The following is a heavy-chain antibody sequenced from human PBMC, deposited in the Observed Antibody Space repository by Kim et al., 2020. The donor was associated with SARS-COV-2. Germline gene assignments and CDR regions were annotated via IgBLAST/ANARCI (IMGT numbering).Heavy chain of an antibody. CDR1: GFTFSSYS. CDR2: ISSSSGTI. D-gene: IGHD2-2*01. J-gene: IGHJ6*02. Sequence: GGSLRLSCAASGFTFSSYSMNWVRQAPGKGLEWVSYISSSSGTIYYAESVKGRFTISRDHAKNSLYLQMNSLRAEDTAMYYCVRGSRPIRGSELVAAAMRSYYYGMDVWGQGTTVTVAS. V-gene: IGHV3-48*04. CDR3: VRGSRPIRGSELVAAAMRSYYYGMDV.